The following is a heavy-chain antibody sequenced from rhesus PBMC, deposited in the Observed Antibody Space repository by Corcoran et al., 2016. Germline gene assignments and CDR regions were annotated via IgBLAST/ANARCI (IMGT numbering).Heavy chain of an antibody. D-gene: IGHD2-39*02. CDR3: ARDPNIVVVVSALFDY. CDR2: IYGSRGSN. V-gene: IGHV4S7*01. J-gene: IGHJ4*01. Sequence: QVQLQESGPGLVQPSETLSLTFAVSGCSISDSYYWTWIRQPPGKGLEWIGNIYGSRGSNYYNPSLKSRVTISKDTSKNQFSLKLSAVTAADTAVYYCARDPNIVVVVSALFDYWGQGVLVTVSS. CDR1: GCSISDSYY.